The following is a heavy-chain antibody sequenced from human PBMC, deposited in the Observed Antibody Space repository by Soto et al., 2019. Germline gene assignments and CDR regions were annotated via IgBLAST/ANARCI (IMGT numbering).Heavy chain of an antibody. CDR2: IYYSGST. D-gene: IGHD3-10*01. CDR1: GGSISSSSYY. V-gene: IGHV4-39*01. CDR3: ARLWGKNYYGSGGLPPGP. Sequence: QLKLQESGPGLVKPSETLSLTCTVSGGSISSSSYYWGWIRQPPGKGLEWIGSIYYSGSTYYNPSLKSRVTLSVDTFKYQFSLNLSSVTAADTAVYYCARLWGKNYYGSGGLPPGPWGQGTLVTVSS. J-gene: IGHJ5*02.